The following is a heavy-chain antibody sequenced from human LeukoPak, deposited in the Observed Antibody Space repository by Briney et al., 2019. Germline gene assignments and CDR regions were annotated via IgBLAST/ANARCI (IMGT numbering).Heavy chain of an antibody. CDR1: GGSISSYY. CDR3: ARVNRGYDAFDI. J-gene: IGHJ3*02. V-gene: IGHV4-59*01. Sequence: SETLSLTCTVSGGSISSYYWSWIRQPPGKGLEWIGYIYYSGSTNYNPSLKSRVTISVDTSKNQFSLKLSSVTAADTAVYYCARVNRGYDAFDIWGQGTMVTVSS. D-gene: IGHD5-18*01. CDR2: IYYSGST.